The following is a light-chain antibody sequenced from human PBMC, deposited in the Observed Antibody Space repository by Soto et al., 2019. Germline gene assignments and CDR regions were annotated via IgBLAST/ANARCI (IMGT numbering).Light chain of an antibody. J-gene: IGLJ2*01. CDR1: SSDVGGYNY. V-gene: IGLV2-14*01. CDR2: DVT. CDR3: SSYATTNTLL. Sequence: QSALTQPASVSGSPGQSIIISCTGTSSDVGGYNYVSWYQQHPGKAPKLMIYDVTDRPSGVSNRFSGSKSGNTASLTISGLQAEDEADYYCSSYATTNTLLFGGGTKVTVL.